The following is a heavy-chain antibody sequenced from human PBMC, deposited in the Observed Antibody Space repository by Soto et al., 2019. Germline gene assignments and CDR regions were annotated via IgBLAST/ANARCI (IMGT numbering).Heavy chain of an antibody. Sequence: SETLSLTCXVSGGSISSGDYYWSWIRQPPGKGLEWIGYIYYSGSTYYNPSLKSRVTISVDTSKNQFSLKLSSVTAADTAVYYCARDCGSWSGDYNWFDPWGQGTLVTVSS. CDR2: IYYSGST. V-gene: IGHV4-30-4*01. CDR1: GGSISSGDYY. J-gene: IGHJ5*02. CDR3: ARDCGSWSGDYNWFDP. D-gene: IGHD6-13*01.